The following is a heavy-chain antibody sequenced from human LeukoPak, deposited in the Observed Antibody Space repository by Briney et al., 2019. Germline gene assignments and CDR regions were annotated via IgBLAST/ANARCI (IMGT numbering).Heavy chain of an antibody. Sequence: GGSLRLSCAASRFTFSSYAMSWVRRAPGKGLGWVSAISGSGGRTYYAGSVKGRFTISRDNSKNTLYLQMNSLRAEDTAVYYCAKTPSLASTYYDFWSGYNYYYMDVWGKGTTVTVSS. V-gene: IGHV3-23*01. CDR3: AKTPSLASTYYDFWSGYNYYYMDV. D-gene: IGHD3-3*01. CDR2: ISGSGGRT. J-gene: IGHJ6*03. CDR1: RFTFSSYA.